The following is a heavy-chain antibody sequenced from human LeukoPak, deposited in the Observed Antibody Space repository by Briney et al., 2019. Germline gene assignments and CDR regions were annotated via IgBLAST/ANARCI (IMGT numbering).Heavy chain of an antibody. J-gene: IGHJ6*02. D-gene: IGHD6-13*01. CDR2: IDNSGSA. CDR3: ARGVAAAGNRVPLSYYYYYGMDV. Sequence: SETLSLTCTVSGGSIKSYYWSWIRQPPGKRLEWIGYIDNSGSANRNPSLKSRVTISADTSKNQFFLKLSSVTAADTAVYYCARGVAAAGNRVPLSYYYYYGMDVWGQGTTVTVSS. CDR1: GGSIKSYY. V-gene: IGHV4-59*08.